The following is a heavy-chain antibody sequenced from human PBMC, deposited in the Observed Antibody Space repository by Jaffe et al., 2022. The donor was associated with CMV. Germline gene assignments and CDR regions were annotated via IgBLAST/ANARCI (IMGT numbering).Heavy chain of an antibody. V-gene: IGHV2-5*01. J-gene: IGHJ4*02. D-gene: IGHD4-17*01. CDR3: ALDGVLYGDYIFDY. Sequence: QITLKESGPTLVKPTQTLTLTCTFSGFSLSTSGVGVGWIRQPPGKALEWLALIYWNDDKRYSPSLKSRLTITKDTSKNQVVLTMTNMDPVDTATYYCALDGVLYGDYIFDYWGQGTLVTVSS. CDR1: GFSLSTSGVG. CDR2: IYWNDDK.